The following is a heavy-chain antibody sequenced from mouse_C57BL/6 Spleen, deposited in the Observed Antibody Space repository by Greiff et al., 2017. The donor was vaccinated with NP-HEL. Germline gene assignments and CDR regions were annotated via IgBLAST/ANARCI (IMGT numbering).Heavy chain of an antibody. CDR2: IHPNSGST. Sequence: QVQLQQPGAELVKPGASVKLSCKASGYTFTSYWMHWVKQRPGQGLEWIGMIHPNSGSTNYNEKFKSKATLTVDKSSSTAYMQLSSLTSEDSAVYYCAREGIYDGYYERDYAMDYWGQGTSVTVSS. D-gene: IGHD2-3*01. J-gene: IGHJ4*01. V-gene: IGHV1-64*01. CDR3: AREGIYDGYYERDYAMDY. CDR1: GYTFTSYW.